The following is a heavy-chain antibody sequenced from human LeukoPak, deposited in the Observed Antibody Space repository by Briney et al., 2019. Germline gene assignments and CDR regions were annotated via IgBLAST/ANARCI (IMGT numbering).Heavy chain of an antibody. D-gene: IGHD3-22*01. CDR2: IYSGGST. J-gene: IGHJ4*02. V-gene: IGHV3-66*02. CDR1: GFTVSSNY. Sequence: GGSLRLSCAASGFTVSSNYMSWVRQAPGKGLEWVSVIYSGGSTYYAASVKGRFTISRDNSKNTVYLQMNSLRDDDTAVYYCARDGYYYDSSLDSWGQGTLVTVSS. CDR3: ARDGYYYDSSLDS.